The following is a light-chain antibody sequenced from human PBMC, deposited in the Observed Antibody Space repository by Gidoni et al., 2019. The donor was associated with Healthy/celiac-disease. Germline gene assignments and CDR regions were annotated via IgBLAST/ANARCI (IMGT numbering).Light chain of an antibody. CDR2: DAS. CDR1: QSVSRY. CDR3: QQRSNWPPVWT. Sequence: EIVLTQSPATLSLSPGERANLSCRASQSVSRYLAWYQQKPGQAPRLLIYDASNRATGIPARFRCSGSGTDFTLTISSLEPEDFAVYYCQQRSNWPPVWTFGQGTKVEIK. V-gene: IGKV3-11*01. J-gene: IGKJ1*01.